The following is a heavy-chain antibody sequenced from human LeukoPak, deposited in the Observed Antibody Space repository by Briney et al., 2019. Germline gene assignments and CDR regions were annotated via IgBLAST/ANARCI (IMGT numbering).Heavy chain of an antibody. CDR3: AKDKAAAGTGYYYYGMDV. CDR1: GFTFDDYA. J-gene: IGHJ6*02. D-gene: IGHD6-13*01. Sequence: PGRSLRLSCAASGFTFDDYAMHWVRQAPGKGLEWVSGISWNSGSIGYADSVKGRFTISRDNAKNSLYLQVNSLRAEDTALYYCAKDKAAAGTGYYYYGMDVWGQGTTVTVSS. CDR2: ISWNSGSI. V-gene: IGHV3-9*01.